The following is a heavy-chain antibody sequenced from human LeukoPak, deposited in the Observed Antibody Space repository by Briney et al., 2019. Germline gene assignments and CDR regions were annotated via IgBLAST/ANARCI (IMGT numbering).Heavy chain of an antibody. D-gene: IGHD2-2*01. CDR2: IYPGDSDT. V-gene: IGHV5-51*01. Sequence: PGESLQISCKGSGYSFTSYWIGWVRQLPGKGLEWMGIIYPGDSDTRYSPSFQGQVTISADKSISTAYLQWSSLKASDTAMYYCARPRCSSTSCPYYFDYWGQGTLVTVSS. J-gene: IGHJ4*02. CDR1: GYSFTSYW. CDR3: ARPRCSSTSCPYYFDY.